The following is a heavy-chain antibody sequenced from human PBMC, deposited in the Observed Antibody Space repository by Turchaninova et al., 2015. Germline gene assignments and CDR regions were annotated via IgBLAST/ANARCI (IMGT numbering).Heavy chain of an antibody. V-gene: IGHV2-5*02. CDR3: AHSGGGLTIFGVVTNRGHFDY. CDR2: ISWDDDK. CDR1: GFSPSTTGVG. Sequence: QITLKESGPTLVKPTQTLTLTCTFSGFSPSTTGVGVGLTRQPPGKALDWLALISWDDDKRYSPSLKSRLTITKDTSKNQVVLTMTNMDPVDTATYYCAHSGGGLTIFGVVTNRGHFDYWGQGTLVTVSS. J-gene: IGHJ4*02. D-gene: IGHD3-3*01.